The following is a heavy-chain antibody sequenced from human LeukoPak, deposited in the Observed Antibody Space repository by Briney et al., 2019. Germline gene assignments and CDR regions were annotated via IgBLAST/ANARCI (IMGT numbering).Heavy chain of an antibody. V-gene: IGHV3-74*01. D-gene: IGHD3-22*01. CDR2: ISSDGSST. CDR3: ARGLVHDTSGYYSDY. J-gene: IGHJ4*02. CDR1: GFTFSAFW. Sequence: GGSLRLSCAASGFTFSAFWMHWVRQAPGKGLVWASRISSDGSSTTYADSVKGRFTVSRDNAKNTLYLQMDSLRAEDSAVYYCARGLVHDTSGYYSDYWGQGILVTVSS.